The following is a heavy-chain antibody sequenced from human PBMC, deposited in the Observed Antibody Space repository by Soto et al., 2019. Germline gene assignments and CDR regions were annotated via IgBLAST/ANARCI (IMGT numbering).Heavy chain of an antibody. Sequence: ASVKVSCKTSGYTFTRYYIHWVRQAPGQGLEWMGWINPNSGDTKYAQRFQGRDTMTKDTSITTAYMELTRLRSDDTAVYYCARQLAYCGGDCNTEPVDYWGQGTLVTVSS. CDR2: INPNSGDT. V-gene: IGHV1-2*02. CDR1: GYTFTRYY. CDR3: ARQLAYCGGDCNTEPVDY. J-gene: IGHJ4*02. D-gene: IGHD2-21*02.